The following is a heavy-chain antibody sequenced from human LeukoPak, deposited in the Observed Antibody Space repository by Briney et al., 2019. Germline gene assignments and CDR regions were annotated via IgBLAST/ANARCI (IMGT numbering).Heavy chain of an antibody. J-gene: IGHJ4*02. Sequence: ASVKVSCKASGYIFTGYYMHWVRQAPGQGLEWMGWINPNSGGTNYAQKFQGRVTMTRDTSISTAYMELSRLRSDDTAVYYCARGADYYDSSGYFYYFDYWGQGTLVTVSS. V-gene: IGHV1-2*02. D-gene: IGHD3-22*01. CDR3: ARGADYYDSSGYFYYFDY. CDR1: GYIFTGYY. CDR2: INPNSGGT.